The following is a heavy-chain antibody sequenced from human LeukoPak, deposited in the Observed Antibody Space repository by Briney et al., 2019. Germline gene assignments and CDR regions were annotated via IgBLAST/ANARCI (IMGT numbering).Heavy chain of an antibody. CDR3: TRGYCSGGSCWFDP. CDR2: IYHSGST. CDR1: GGSISSSNW. V-gene: IGHV4-4*02. D-gene: IGHD2-15*01. Sequence: SGTLSLTCAVSGGSISSSNWWSWVRQPPGKGLEWIGEIYHSGSTNYNPSLKSRVTISVDTSKNQFSLKLSSVTAADTAVYYCTRGYCSGGSCWFDPWGQGTLVTVSS. J-gene: IGHJ5*02.